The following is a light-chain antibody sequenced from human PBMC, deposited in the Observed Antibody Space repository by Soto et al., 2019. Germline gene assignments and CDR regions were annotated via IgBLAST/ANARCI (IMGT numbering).Light chain of an antibody. CDR2: NVY. Sequence: QSALTQPASVSGSPGQSITISCTGTSSDVGAYNFVSWHQQHPGKAPKLMIYNVYDRPSGISYRFSGSKSGNTASLTISGLQGEDEADYYCGTWDSSLSAGGVFGGGTKLTVL. CDR3: GTWDSSLSAGGV. V-gene: IGLV2-14*03. J-gene: IGLJ3*02. CDR1: SSDVGAYNF.